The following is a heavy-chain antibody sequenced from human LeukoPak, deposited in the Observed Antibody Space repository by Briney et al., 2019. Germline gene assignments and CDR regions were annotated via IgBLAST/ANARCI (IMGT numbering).Heavy chain of an antibody. CDR3: ARGGIRYGLDV. V-gene: IGHV3-23*01. CDR1: RFPLSAYS. J-gene: IGHJ6*02. Sequence: PGESLRLSCAASRFPLSAYSMTWVRQAPGKGLEWVSAISGSGDNTYYADSVKGQFTISRDNSENTLYLQMSSLRAEDTAAYFCARGGIRYGLDVWGQGTTVSVS. D-gene: IGHD6-13*01. CDR2: ISGSGDNT.